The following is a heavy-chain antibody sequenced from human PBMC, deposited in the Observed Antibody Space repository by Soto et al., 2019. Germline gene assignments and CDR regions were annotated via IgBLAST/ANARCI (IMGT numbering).Heavy chain of an antibody. CDR3: ARKFPNPHDDILTGYRYGMDV. J-gene: IGHJ6*02. D-gene: IGHD3-9*01. CDR1: GGTFXSYA. V-gene: IGHV1-69*01. CDR2: IIPIFGTA. Sequence: GASVKGSCKASGGTFXSYASSWGRQAPGKGLEWMGGIIPIFGTANYAQKFQGRVTITADESTSTAYMELSSLRSEDTAVYYCARKFPNPHDDILTGYRYGMDVWGQGTAVTVSS.